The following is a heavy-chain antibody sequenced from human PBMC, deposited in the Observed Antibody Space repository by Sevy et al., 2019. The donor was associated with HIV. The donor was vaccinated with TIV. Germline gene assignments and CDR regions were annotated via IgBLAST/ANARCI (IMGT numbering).Heavy chain of an antibody. Sequence: GGSLRLSCAASGFTFSSYIMNWVRQAPGKGLEWVSSISSSSSYIYYADSVTGRFTISRDNAKNSLYLQMNSLRVEDTAVYYCARGVRDFWSGYPDYWGQGTLVTVSS. V-gene: IGHV3-21*01. J-gene: IGHJ4*02. CDR1: GFTFSSYI. CDR3: ARGVRDFWSGYPDY. CDR2: ISSSSSYI. D-gene: IGHD3-3*01.